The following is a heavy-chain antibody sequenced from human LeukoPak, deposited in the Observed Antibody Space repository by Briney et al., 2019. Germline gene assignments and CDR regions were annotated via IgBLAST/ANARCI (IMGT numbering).Heavy chain of an antibody. V-gene: IGHV3-23*01. D-gene: IGHD3-22*01. J-gene: IGHJ3*02. CDR1: GFTFSSYA. CDR3: AKDYYEEGAFDI. CDR2: ISGSGSST. Sequence: GGSLRLSCAASGFTFSSYAMSWVRQAPGKGLEWVSAISGSGSSTYYADSVKGRFTISRDNSKNTLYLQMNSLRAEDTAVYYCAKDYYEEGAFDIWGQGTMATVSS.